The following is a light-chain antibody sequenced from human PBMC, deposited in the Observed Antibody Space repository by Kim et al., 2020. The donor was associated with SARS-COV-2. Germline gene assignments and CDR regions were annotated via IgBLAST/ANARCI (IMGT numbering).Light chain of an antibody. V-gene: IGKV3-20*01. CDR1: QSVRSSF. J-gene: IGKJ4*01. CDR2: DAS. CDR3: QQYGDLPRT. Sequence: ETVLTQSPGTLSLSPGERATLSCRASQSVRSSFLAWYQQKPGQAPRLLIYDASSRATGIADRFSGRGSGTDFTLTISRLQPEDFAVYYCQQYGDLPRTFGGGTKVEIK.